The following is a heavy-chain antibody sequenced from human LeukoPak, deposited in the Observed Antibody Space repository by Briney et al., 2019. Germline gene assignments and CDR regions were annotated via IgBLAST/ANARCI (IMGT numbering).Heavy chain of an antibody. CDR3: AKAGVDSLNVWFGGSSYYYYGMDV. Sequence: PGGSLRLSRAASGFTFSTYGMHWVRQAPGKGLEWVAVIWNDGSNKYYVDSVKGRFTISRDNSKNTLYLQMNTLRAEDTAVYYCAKAGVDSLNVWFGGSSYYYYGMDVWGQGTTVTVSS. D-gene: IGHD3-10*01. CDR1: GFTFSTYG. V-gene: IGHV3-33*03. CDR2: IWNDGSNK. J-gene: IGHJ6*02.